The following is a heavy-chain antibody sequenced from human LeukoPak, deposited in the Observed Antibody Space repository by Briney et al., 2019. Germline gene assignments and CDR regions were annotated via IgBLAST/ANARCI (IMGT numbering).Heavy chain of an antibody. CDR3: ARGTYYYGSGSYSHFGY. J-gene: IGHJ4*02. Sequence: SQTLSLTCAVSGGSISSGGYSWSWIRQPPGKGLEWIGYIYHSGSTYYNPSLKSRVTISVDRSKNQFSLKLSSVTAADTAAYYCARGTYYYGSGSYSHFGYWGQGTLVTVSS. D-gene: IGHD3-10*01. CDR2: IYHSGST. CDR1: GGSISSGGYS. V-gene: IGHV4-30-2*01.